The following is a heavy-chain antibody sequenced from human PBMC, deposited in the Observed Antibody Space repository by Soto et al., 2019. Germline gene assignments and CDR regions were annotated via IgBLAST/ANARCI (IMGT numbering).Heavy chain of an antibody. V-gene: IGHV4-31*03. CDR3: ARSPPGNHNWFDP. D-gene: IGHD4-4*01. J-gene: IGHJ5*02. CDR2: IYYSGST. Sequence: SETLSLTCTVSGGSISSGGYYWSWIRQHPGKGLEWIGYIYYSGSTYYNPSLKSRVTISVDTSKNQFSLKLSSVTAADTAVYYCARSPPGNHNWFDPWGQGTLVTVSS. CDR1: GGSISSGGYY.